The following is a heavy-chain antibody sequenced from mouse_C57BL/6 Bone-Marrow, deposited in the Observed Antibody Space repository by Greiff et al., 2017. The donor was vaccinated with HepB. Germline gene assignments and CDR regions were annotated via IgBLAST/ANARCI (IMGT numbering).Heavy chain of an antibody. CDR2: ISDGGSYT. CDR3: AREEDGYSSWFAY. J-gene: IGHJ3*01. CDR1: GFTFSSYA. Sequence: EVQGVESGGGLVKPGGSLKLSCAASGFTFSSYAMSWVRQTPEKRLEWVATISDGGSYTYYPDNVKGRFTISRDNAKNNLYLQMSHLKSEDTAMYYCAREEDGYSSWFAYWGQGTLVTVSA. D-gene: IGHD2-3*01. V-gene: IGHV5-4*01.